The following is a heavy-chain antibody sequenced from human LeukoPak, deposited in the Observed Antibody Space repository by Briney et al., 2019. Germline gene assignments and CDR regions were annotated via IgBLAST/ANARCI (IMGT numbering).Heavy chain of an antibody. CDR1: GFTFSSYD. CDR2: IGTAGDT. V-gene: IGHV3-13*01. D-gene: IGHD1-1*01. J-gene: IGHJ6*03. Sequence: GGSLRLSCAASGFTFSSYDMHWVRQATGKGLEWVSAIGTAGDTYYPGSGKGRFTISRENAQNSLYLQMNSLRAGDTAVYYCGRALRSPGNSYYYYYYMDVWGKGTTVSVSS. CDR3: GRALRSPGNSYYYYYYMDV.